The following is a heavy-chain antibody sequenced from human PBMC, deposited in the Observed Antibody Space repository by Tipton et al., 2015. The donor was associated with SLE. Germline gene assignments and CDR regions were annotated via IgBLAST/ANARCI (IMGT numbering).Heavy chain of an antibody. Sequence: TLSLTCAVYGGSFSDYYWSWIRQPPGKGLEWIGEINHSGSTNYNPSLKSRVTISVDTSKNQFSLKLSSVTAADTAVYYCARPIAAAGMGEDAFDIWGQGTMVPGSS. D-gene: IGHD6-13*01. CDR2: INHSGST. V-gene: IGHV4-34*01. CDR1: GGSFSDYY. CDR3: ARPIAAAGMGEDAFDI. J-gene: IGHJ3*02.